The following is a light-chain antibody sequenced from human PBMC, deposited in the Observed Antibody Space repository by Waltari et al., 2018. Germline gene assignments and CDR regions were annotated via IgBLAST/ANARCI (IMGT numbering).Light chain of an antibody. Sequence: DIVLTQSPGTMSLSPGERATLSCRASQSVNRYLAWYQHKPGQAPRLLIYDASNRATGIPARFSGSGSGTDFTLTISSLEPEDFAVYYCQQRANWPPVTFGQGTRLGIK. CDR1: QSVNRY. CDR3: QQRANWPPVT. CDR2: DAS. V-gene: IGKV3-11*01. J-gene: IGKJ5*01.